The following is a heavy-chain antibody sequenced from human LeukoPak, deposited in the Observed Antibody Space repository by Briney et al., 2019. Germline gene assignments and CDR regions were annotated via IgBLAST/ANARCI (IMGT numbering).Heavy chain of an antibody. Sequence: GGSLRLSCAASGFTFSSYGMHWVRQAPGKGLEWVAVISYDGSNKYYADSVKGRFTISRDNSKNTLYLQMNSLRAEDTAVYYCAKGSCSSTSCYPYYYYGMDVWGQGTTVTVSS. J-gene: IGHJ6*02. CDR2: ISYDGSNK. V-gene: IGHV3-30*18. CDR1: GFTFSSYG. D-gene: IGHD2-2*01. CDR3: AKGSCSSTSCYPYYYYGMDV.